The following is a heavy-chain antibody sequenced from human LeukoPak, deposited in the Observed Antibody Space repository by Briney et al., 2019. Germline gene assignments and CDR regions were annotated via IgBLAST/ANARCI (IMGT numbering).Heavy chain of an antibody. CDR1: GGSISSGDYY. V-gene: IGHV4-30-4*08. J-gene: IGHJ4*02. CDR3: ARVATIFGVVIGIDY. D-gene: IGHD3-3*01. Sequence: PSETLSLTCTVSGGSISSGDYYWSWIRQPPGKGLEWIGYIYYSGSTYYNPSLKSRVTISVDTSKNQFSLKLSSVTAADTAVYYCARVATIFGVVIGIDYWSQGTLVTVSS. CDR2: IYYSGST.